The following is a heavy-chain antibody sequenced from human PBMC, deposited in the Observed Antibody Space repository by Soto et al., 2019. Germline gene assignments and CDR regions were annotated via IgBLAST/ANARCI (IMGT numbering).Heavy chain of an antibody. D-gene: IGHD3-3*01. J-gene: IGHJ6*02. Sequence: GGSLRLSCAASGFTFSSYAMSWVRQAPGKGLEWVSAISGSGGSTYYADSVKGRFTISRDNSKNTLYLQMNSLRAEDTAVYYCAKGRRDYDFWSGYNPSYYYGMDVWGQGTTVTVSS. CDR1: GFTFSSYA. CDR2: ISGSGGST. V-gene: IGHV3-23*01. CDR3: AKGRRDYDFWSGYNPSYYYGMDV.